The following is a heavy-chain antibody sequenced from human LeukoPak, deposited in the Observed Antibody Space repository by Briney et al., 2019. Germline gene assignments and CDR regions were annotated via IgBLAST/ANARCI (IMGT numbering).Heavy chain of an antibody. CDR1: GYTFTSYD. D-gene: IGHD3-3*01. CDR3: ARGPFPYYDFWSGNASGGMDV. J-gene: IGHJ6*02. Sequence: ASVKVSCKASGYTFTSYDINWVRQATGQGLEWMGWMNPNSGNTGYAQKFQGRVTMTRNTSISTAYMELSSLRSEDTAVYYCARGPFPYYDFWSGNASGGMDVWGQGTTVTVSS. V-gene: IGHV1-8*01. CDR2: MNPNSGNT.